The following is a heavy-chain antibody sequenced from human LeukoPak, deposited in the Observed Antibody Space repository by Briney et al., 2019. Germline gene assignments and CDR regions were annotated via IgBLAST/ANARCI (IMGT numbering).Heavy chain of an antibody. Sequence: PGGSLRLSCAASGFIFSNYGMNWVRQAPEKGLDWVSSISGSGSSTYYAESVKGRVTISRDNSQNTLYLQMNSLRAEDTAIYYCAKDLPYYYDSSGSGDAFDIWGRGTMVTVST. CDR2: ISGSGSST. CDR3: AKDLPYYYDSSGSGDAFDI. J-gene: IGHJ3*02. CDR1: GFIFSNYG. V-gene: IGHV3-23*01. D-gene: IGHD3-22*01.